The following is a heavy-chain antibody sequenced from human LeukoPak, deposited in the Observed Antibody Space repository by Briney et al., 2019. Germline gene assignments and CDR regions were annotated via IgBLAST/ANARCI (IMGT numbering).Heavy chain of an antibody. D-gene: IGHD2-2*01. CDR2: IYYSGST. J-gene: IGHJ5*02. Sequence: SGPLSLPCSVPGGSINSGGYYWAWIRQPPGKGLEWIGRIYYSGSTYYNPSLRSRVAISIDMSKNQFSLNLSSVTAADTAVYYCAKGSPENSGHSPSCYDPWGQGTLVTVSS. V-gene: IGHV4-39*07. CDR1: GGSINSGGYY. CDR3: AKGSPENSGHSPSCYDP.